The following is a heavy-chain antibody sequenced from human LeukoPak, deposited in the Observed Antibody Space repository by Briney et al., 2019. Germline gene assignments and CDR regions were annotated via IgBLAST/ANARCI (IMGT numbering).Heavy chain of an antibody. D-gene: IGHD3-22*01. CDR1: GFIFSNAW. V-gene: IGHV3-15*01. Sequence: GGSLRLSCAASGFIFSNAWMSWVRQAPGKGLEWVGRIKSKTDGGTADYAAPVKGRFTISRDDSKNTLYLQMNSLKNEDTAVYYCTTDRYYDAAYTTWGQGTLVTVSS. J-gene: IGHJ4*02. CDR2: IKSKTDGGTA. CDR3: TTDRYYDAAYTT.